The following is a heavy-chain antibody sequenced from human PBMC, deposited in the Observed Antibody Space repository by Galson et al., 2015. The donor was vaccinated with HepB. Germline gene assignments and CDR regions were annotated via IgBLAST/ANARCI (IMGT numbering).Heavy chain of an antibody. D-gene: IGHD3-10*01. CDR1: GFTFNNCG. CDR2: ITASGGDT. CDR3: AKRSASGAYYDS. Sequence: LRLSCAASGFTFNNCGMAWVRQAPGKGPEWVSTITASGGDTFYAGSVKGRFTTSRDNSKNMFFLQMNSLRAEDSAEYYCAKRSASGAYYDSWGQGTLVTVSS. J-gene: IGHJ4*02. V-gene: IGHV3-23*01.